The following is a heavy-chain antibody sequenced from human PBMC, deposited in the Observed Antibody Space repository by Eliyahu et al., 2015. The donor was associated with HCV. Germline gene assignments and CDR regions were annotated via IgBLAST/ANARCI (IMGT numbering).Heavy chain of an antibody. CDR3: ARSLRVVPAAMGYYYGMDV. J-gene: IGHJ6*02. V-gene: IGHV3-21*01. Sequence: EVQLVESGGGLVKPGGSLRLSCAASGFTFSSYSMNWVRQAPGKGLEWVSSISSSSSYIYYADSVKGRFTISRDNAKNSLYLQMNSLRAEDTAVYYCARSLRVVPAAMGYYYGMDVWGQGTTVTVSS. D-gene: IGHD2-2*01. CDR2: ISSSSSYI. CDR1: GFTFSSYS.